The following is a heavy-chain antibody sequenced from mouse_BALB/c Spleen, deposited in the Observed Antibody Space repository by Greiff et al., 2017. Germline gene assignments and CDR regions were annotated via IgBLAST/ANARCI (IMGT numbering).Heavy chain of an antibody. D-gene: IGHD2-4*01. V-gene: IGHV2-2*02. CDR1: GFSLTSYG. J-gene: IGHJ4*01. CDR3: ARSYDYDEGAMDY. Sequence: VMLVESGPGLVQPSQSLSITCTVSGFSLTSYGVHWVRQSPGKGLEWLGVIWSGGSTDYNAAFISRLSISKDNSKSQVFFKMNSLQANDTAIYYCARSYDYDEGAMDYWGQGTSVTVSS. CDR2: IWSGGST.